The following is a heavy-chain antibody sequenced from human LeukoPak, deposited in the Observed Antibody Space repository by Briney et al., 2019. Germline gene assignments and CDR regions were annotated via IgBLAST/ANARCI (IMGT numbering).Heavy chain of an antibody. CDR3: ARGGIAAANWFDP. J-gene: IGHJ5*02. D-gene: IGHD6-13*01. CDR2: INHSGST. V-gene: IGHV4-34*01. Sequence: SETLSLTCAVYGGSFSGYYWSWIRQPPGKGLEWIGEINHSGSTNYNPSLKSRVTISVDTSKNQFSLKLSSVTAAHTAVYYCARGGIAAANWFDPWGQGTLVTVSS. CDR1: GGSFSGYY.